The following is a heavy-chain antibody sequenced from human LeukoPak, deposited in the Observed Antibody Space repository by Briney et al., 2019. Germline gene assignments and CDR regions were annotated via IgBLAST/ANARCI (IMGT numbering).Heavy chain of an antibody. CDR1: GFTFNNHL. D-gene: IGHD1-26*01. CDR2: INGDGSSK. CDR3: AKRSGSYSGYDY. V-gene: IGHV3-74*01. Sequence: GESLTLSCAPSGFTFNNHLMHWVRQTPGEGPILDARINGDGSSKNYADTVKGRLTISRDNAKNTLSLQMNSLRAEDTDVYYCAKRSGSYSGYDYWGQGILVTVSS. J-gene: IGHJ4*02.